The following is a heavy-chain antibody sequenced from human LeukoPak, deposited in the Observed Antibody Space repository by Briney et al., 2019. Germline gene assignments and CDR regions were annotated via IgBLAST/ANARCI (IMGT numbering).Heavy chain of an antibody. Sequence: SQTLSLTCTVSGGSISSGGYYWSWIRQHPGKGLEWIGYIYYSGSTYYNPSLKSRVTISVDTSKNQFSLKLSSVTAADTAVYYCARGGNIVVVPAAQDAPFDYWGQGTLVTVSS. J-gene: IGHJ4*02. CDR2: IYYSGST. D-gene: IGHD2-2*01. V-gene: IGHV4-31*03. CDR3: ARGGNIVVVPAAQDAPFDY. CDR1: GGSISSGGYY.